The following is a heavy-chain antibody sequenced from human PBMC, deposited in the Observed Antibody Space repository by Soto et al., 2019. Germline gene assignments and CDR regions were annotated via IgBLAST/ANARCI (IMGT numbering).Heavy chain of an antibody. D-gene: IGHD3-3*01. CDR3: ARGNPRPLRFFSRGNWFDP. Sequence: EVQLVESGGGLVQPGGSLRLSCAASGFTFSSYEMNWVRQAPGKGLEWVSYISSSGSTIYYADSVKGRFTISRDNAKNSLYLQNNSLRAQDTAVYYCARGNPRPLRFFSRGNWFDPWGQGTLVTVSS. J-gene: IGHJ5*02. V-gene: IGHV3-48*03. CDR2: ISSSGSTI. CDR1: GFTFSSYE.